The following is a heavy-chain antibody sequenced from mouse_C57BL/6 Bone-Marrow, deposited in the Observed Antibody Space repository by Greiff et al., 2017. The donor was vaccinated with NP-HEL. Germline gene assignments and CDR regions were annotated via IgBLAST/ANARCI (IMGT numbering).Heavy chain of an antibody. CDR1: GYSFTDYN. V-gene: IGHV1-39*01. CDR3: ANYYGSSYYYAMDY. D-gene: IGHD1-1*01. J-gene: IGHJ4*01. Sequence: EVKLQESGPELVKPGASVKISCKASGYSFTDYNMNWVKQSNGKSLEWIGVINPNYGTTSYNQKFKGKATLTVDQSSSTAYMQLNSLTSEDSAVYYCANYYGSSYYYAMDYWGQGTSVTVSS. CDR2: INPNYGTT.